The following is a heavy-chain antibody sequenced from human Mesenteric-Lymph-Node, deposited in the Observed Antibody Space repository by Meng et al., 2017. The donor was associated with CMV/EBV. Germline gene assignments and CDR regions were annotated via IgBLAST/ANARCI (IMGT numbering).Heavy chain of an antibody. CDR3: ARAIDYGDPNWFDP. D-gene: IGHD4-17*01. CDR2: ISGSSTYI. CDR1: GFTFTSYS. J-gene: IGHJ5*02. V-gene: IGHV3-21*01. Sequence: GESLKISCTASGFTFTSYSITWVRQAPGKGLEWLSYISGSSTYIYHADSVKGRFTISRDNAKNSVYLQMNRLRAEDTAVYYCARAIDYGDPNWFDPWGQGTLVTVSS.